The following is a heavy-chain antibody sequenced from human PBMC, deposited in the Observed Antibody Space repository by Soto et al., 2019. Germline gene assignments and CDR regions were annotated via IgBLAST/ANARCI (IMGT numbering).Heavy chain of an antibody. D-gene: IGHD6-13*01. CDR3: AHATPAPIAAAGLRSFDY. V-gene: IGHV2-5*02. CDR2: IYWDDDK. J-gene: IGHJ4*02. Sequence: SGPTLVNPTQTLTLTCTFSGFSLSTSGVGVGWIRQPPGKALEWLALIYWDDDKRYSPSLKSRLTITKDTSKNQVVLTMTNMDPVDTATYYCAHATPAPIAAAGLRSFDYWGQGTLVTVSS. CDR1: GFSLSTSGVG.